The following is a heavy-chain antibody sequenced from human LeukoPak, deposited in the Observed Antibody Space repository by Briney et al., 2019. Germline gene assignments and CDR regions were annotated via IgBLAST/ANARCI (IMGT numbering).Heavy chain of an antibody. CDR2: MNPNSGNT. CDR1: GYTFASYD. V-gene: IGHV1-8*01. D-gene: IGHD3-9*01. Sequence: ASVKVSCKASGYTFASYDINWVRQATGQGLEWMGWMNPNSGNTGYAQKFQGRVTMTRNTSISTAYMELSSLRSEDTAVYYCARGDYDILTGYTYYFDYWGQGTLVTVSS. J-gene: IGHJ4*02. CDR3: ARGDYDILTGYTYYFDY.